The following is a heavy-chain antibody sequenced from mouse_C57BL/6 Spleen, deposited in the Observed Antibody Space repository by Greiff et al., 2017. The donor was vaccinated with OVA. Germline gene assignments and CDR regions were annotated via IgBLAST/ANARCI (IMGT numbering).Heavy chain of an antibody. Sequence: QVQLQQPGAELVMPGASVKLSCKASGYTFTSYWMHWVKQRPGQGLEWIGEIDPSDSYTNYNQKFKGKSTLTVDKSSSTAYMQLSSLASEDSAVYYCARGGMYSNDEDDYAMDYWGQGTSVTVSS. CDR3: ARGGMYSNDEDDYAMDY. V-gene: IGHV1-69*01. D-gene: IGHD2-12*01. CDR2: IDPSDSYT. J-gene: IGHJ4*01. CDR1: GYTFTSYW.